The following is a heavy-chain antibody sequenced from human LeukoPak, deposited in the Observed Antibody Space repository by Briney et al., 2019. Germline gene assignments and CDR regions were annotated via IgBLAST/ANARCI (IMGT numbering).Heavy chain of an antibody. V-gene: IGHV3-30*02. J-gene: IGHJ4*02. Sequence: GGSLRLSCAASGFTFSSYGMHWVRQAPGKGLEWVAFIRYDGSNKYYADSVKGRFTISRDNSKNTLYLQMNSLRAEDTAVYYCAKIGGDYYGSGSSLTPNYWGQGTLVTVSS. CDR2: IRYDGSNK. D-gene: IGHD3-10*01. CDR3: AKIGGDYYGSGSSLTPNY. CDR1: GFTFSSYG.